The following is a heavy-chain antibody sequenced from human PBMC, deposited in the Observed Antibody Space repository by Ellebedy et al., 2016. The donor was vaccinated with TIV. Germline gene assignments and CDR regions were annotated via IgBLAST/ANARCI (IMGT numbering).Heavy chain of an antibody. J-gene: IGHJ5*02. V-gene: IGHV3-66*01. CDR1: GIIFSDYF. D-gene: IGHD2-21*01. CDR3: AREPGGRGDFGDNWFDP. CDR2: LYPDAKT. Sequence: PGGSLRLSCEASGIIFSDYFMNWVRQAPGKGLEWVSVLYPDAKTNYTDSVNGRFIVARNSSKKTLYLQLNSLTAEDTAVYYCAREPGGRGDFGDNWFDPWGHGTLVTFSS.